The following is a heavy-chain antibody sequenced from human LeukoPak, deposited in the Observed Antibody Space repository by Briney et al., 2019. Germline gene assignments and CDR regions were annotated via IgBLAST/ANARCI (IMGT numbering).Heavy chain of an antibody. V-gene: IGHV3-74*01. D-gene: IGHD3-10*01. J-gene: IGHJ4*02. CDR3: ARGSLGDGSLLIDY. CDR2: INSDGSST. Sequence: GGSLRLSCAASGFTFSSYWMHWVRQAPGKGLVWVSRINSDGSSTSYADSVKGRFTISRDNAKNTVYVQMNSLRAEDTAVYYCARGSLGDGSLLIDYWGQGTLVTVSS. CDR1: GFTFSSYW.